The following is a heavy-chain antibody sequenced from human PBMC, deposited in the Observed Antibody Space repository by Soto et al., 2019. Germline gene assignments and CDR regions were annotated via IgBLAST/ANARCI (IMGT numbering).Heavy chain of an antibody. Sequence: ESGGGVVQPGRSLRLSCAASGFTFSSYGMHWVRQAPGKGLEWVAVIWYDGSNKYYADSVKGRFTISRDNSKNTLYLQMNSLRAEDTAVYYCARDRQYSSSWLDYWGQGTLVTVSS. CDR3: ARDRQYSSSWLDY. V-gene: IGHV3-33*01. J-gene: IGHJ4*02. CDR2: IWYDGSNK. D-gene: IGHD6-13*01. CDR1: GFTFSSYG.